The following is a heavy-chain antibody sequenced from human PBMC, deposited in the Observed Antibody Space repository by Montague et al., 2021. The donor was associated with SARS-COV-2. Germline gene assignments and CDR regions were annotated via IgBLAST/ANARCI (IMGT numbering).Heavy chain of an antibody. CDR3: ARHRIVPGGFDY. CDR1: GFTFSDYY. J-gene: IGHJ4*02. CDR2: INGDRSFI. D-gene: IGHD2-2*01. Sequence: SLRLSCAASGFTFSDYYMHWVHQAPGKGLMWLSTINGDRSFIKYADSVKGRFTISRDIPKNTLYLQMNSLTAEDTAVYYCARHRIVPGGFDYWGQGTLVTVSS. V-gene: IGHV3-74*01.